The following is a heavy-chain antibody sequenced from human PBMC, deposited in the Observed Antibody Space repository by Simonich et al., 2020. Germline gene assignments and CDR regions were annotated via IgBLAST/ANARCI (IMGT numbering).Heavy chain of an antibody. CDR3: AGGVYCSSTSCSTYYYYGMDV. D-gene: IGHD2-2*01. CDR1: GFTFSSYS. Sequence: EVQLVESGGGLVKPGGSLRLSCAASGFTFSSYSMNWVRQAPGKGLEWVSSISSISSYIYYADSVKGRFTIPRNNAKNSLYLQRNSLRAEDTAVYYCAGGVYCSSTSCSTYYYYGMDVWGQGTTVTVSS. V-gene: IGHV3-21*01. J-gene: IGHJ6*02. CDR2: ISSISSYI.